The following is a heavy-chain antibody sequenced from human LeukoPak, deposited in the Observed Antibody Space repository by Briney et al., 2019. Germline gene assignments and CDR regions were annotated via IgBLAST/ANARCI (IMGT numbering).Heavy chain of an antibody. V-gene: IGHV3-74*01. D-gene: IGHD3-10*01. CDR3: VTAGGSGSYGRFDP. J-gene: IGHJ5*02. Sequence: AGSLRLSCAASGFMFSAYWMHWVRQTPGKGLVWVSRINTDGTTSNYADSVKGRFTIFRDNAKNTVYLQMNSLRDEETAVYYCVTAGGSGSYGRFDPWGQGTLVSVSS. CDR2: INTDGTTS. CDR1: GFMFSAYW.